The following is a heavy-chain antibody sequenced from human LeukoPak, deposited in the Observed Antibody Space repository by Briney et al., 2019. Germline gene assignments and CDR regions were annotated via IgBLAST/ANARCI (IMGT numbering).Heavy chain of an antibody. CDR1: GGSFSGYY. CDR2: INHSGST. J-gene: IGHJ4*02. CDR3: ARAPGRRSYYDSSGYYRFDY. Sequence: SETLSLTCAVYGGSFSGYYWSWIRQPPGKGLEWIGEINHSGSTNYNPSLKSRVTISVDTSKNQFSLKLSSVTAADTAVYYCARAPGRRSYYDSSGYYRFDYWGQGTLVTVSS. V-gene: IGHV4-34*01. D-gene: IGHD3-22*01.